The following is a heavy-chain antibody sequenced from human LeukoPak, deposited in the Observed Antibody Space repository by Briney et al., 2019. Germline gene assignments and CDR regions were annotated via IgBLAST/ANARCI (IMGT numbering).Heavy chain of an antibody. Sequence: SETLSLTCTVSGGSVSNYYWSRIRQPAGKGLEWIGRFYTTVTTNYNPSLKSRVTISVDTSKNQFSLKLSSVTAADTAVYYCVRLSGDPWYWGQGTLVTVSS. CDR1: GGSVSNYY. CDR2: FYTTVTT. V-gene: IGHV4-4*07. J-gene: IGHJ4*02. CDR3: VRLSGDPWY. D-gene: IGHD2-21*02.